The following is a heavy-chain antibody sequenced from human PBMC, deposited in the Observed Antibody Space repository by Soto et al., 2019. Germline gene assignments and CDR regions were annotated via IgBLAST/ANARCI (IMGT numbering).Heavy chain of an antibody. D-gene: IGHD2-8*01. CDR3: AKTLCTNGGCKKTVFHY. V-gene: IGHV4-59*12. J-gene: IGHJ4*02. Sequence: SETLSLTCTVSGGSISSYYWSWIRQPPGKGLEWVGYIYYSGSTNYNPSLKSRVTMSVDMSKMEFSLRLSSVTAADTAVYYCAKTLCTNGGCKKTVFHYWGQGALVTVSS. CDR2: IYYSGST. CDR1: GGSISSYY.